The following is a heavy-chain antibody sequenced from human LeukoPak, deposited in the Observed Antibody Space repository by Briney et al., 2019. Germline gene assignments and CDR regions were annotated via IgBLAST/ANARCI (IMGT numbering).Heavy chain of an antibody. CDR2: ISWNSGSI. J-gene: IGHJ4*02. D-gene: IGHD6-19*01. V-gene: IGHV3-9*01. CDR1: GFTFDDYA. CDR3: AKGSGWRLYRYYFDY. Sequence: GRSLRLSCAASGFTFDDYAMHWVRQAPGKGLEWVSGISWNSGSIGYVDSVKGRFTISRDNAKNSLYLQMNSLRAEDTALYYCAKGSGWRLYRYYFDYWGRGTLVTVSS.